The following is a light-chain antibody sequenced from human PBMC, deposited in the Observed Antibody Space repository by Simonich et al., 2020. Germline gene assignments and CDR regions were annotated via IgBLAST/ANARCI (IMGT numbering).Light chain of an antibody. CDR2: GAS. Sequence: EIVMTQSPATLSVSPGEGATLSCRARQSVSSNLAWYQQEPGQAPRRLIYGASPRATGIPARFIGSGSGTEFTLTISSLQSEDFAVYYCQQYNNWPPWTFGQGTKVEIK. CDR1: QSVSSN. CDR3: QQYNNWPPWT. J-gene: IGKJ1*01. V-gene: IGKV3-15*01.